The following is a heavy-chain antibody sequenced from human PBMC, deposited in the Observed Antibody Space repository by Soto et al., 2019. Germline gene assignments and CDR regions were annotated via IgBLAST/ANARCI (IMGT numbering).Heavy chain of an antibody. CDR2: MNPGSGKT. CDR3: ARMASFGTLNWFDP. J-gene: IGHJ5*02. V-gene: IGHV1-8*02. D-gene: IGHD3-16*01. Sequence: QVHLVQSGAEVRKPGASVKVSCKASGYTFINYDISWVRQATGQGLEWMGWMNPGSGKTGYANKFQGRVTMTRDASTSTAHLELSSLTSEDTAVYYCARMASFGTLNWFDPWGQGTLVTVSS. CDR1: GYTFINYD.